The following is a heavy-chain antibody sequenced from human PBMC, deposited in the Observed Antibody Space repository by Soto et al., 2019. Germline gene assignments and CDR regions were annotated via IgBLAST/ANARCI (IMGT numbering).Heavy chain of an antibody. J-gene: IGHJ4*02. Sequence: AGGSLRLSGAPSGFTFAANAMNWARQAPGKGLGWVSVIRGIGGDTYYVDSVKGRFTISRNNSRNTLKLQMNRQRTEETALYYGARGLSHSHWDIPLMPHSDYWGQGTLVTVSS. V-gene: IGHV3-23*01. CDR1: GFTFAANA. CDR2: IRGIGGDT. D-gene: IGHD5-12*01. CDR3: ARGLSHSHWDIPLMPHSDY.